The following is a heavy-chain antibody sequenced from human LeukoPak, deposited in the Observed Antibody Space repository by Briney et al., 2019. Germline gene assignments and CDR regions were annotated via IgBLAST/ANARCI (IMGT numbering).Heavy chain of an antibody. CDR2: INPDSGGT. D-gene: IGHD6-19*01. CDR1: AFSFTSYY. J-gene: IGHJ6*03. Sequence: ASVKVSCKASAFSFTSYYMHWVRQAPGQGLEWMGWINPDSGGTNYAQKFQGRVTMTRDTSISTAYMELSRLRSDDTAVYYCASGIAVAGTPYRYYYYMDVWGKGTTVTVSS. V-gene: IGHV1-2*02. CDR3: ASGIAVAGTPYRYYYYMDV.